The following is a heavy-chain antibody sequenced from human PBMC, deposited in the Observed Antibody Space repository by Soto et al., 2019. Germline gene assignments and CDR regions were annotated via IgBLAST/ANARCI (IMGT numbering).Heavy chain of an antibody. J-gene: IGHJ4*02. CDR2: ISGPGGTT. V-gene: IGHV3-23*01. CDR1: GFTFSSYA. D-gene: IGHD3-16*01. Sequence: EVQLLESGGGLVQPGGSLRLSCAASGFTFSSYAMTWVRQAPGKGLQWVSGISGPGGTTYYADSVKGRSTISRDNSKSTLYLQVNNLRAEDTAIYYCAKSISFGGVIAYTLGYWGQGALVTVSS. CDR3: AKSISFGGVIAYTLGY.